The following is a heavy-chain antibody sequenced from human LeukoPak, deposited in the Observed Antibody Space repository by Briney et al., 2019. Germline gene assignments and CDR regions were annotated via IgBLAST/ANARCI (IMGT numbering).Heavy chain of an antibody. Sequence: GSLRLSCAASGFTFSSYGMHWVRQAPGKGLEWVAVIWYDGSNKYYADSVKGRFTISRDNSKNTLYLQMNSLRAEDTAAYYCARDRGSYWDGGNDYWGQGTLVTVSS. J-gene: IGHJ4*02. CDR1: GFTFSSYG. D-gene: IGHD1-26*01. V-gene: IGHV3-33*01. CDR3: ARDRGSYWDGGNDY. CDR2: IWYDGSNK.